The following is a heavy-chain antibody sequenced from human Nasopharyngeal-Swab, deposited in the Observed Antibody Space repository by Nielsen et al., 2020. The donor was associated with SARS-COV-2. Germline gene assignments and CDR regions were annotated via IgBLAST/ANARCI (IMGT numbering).Heavy chain of an antibody. Sequence: GESLKISCAASGFTFSSYEMNWVRQAPGKGLEWVSYISSSGSTIYYADSVKGRFTISRDNAKNSLYLQMNSLRAEDTAVYYCARDSYGYVGRAALLTHFDYWGQGTLVTVSS. CDR2: ISSSGSTI. V-gene: IGHV3-48*03. CDR1: GFTFSSYE. J-gene: IGHJ4*02. CDR3: ARDSYGYVGRAALLTHFDY. D-gene: IGHD5-18*01.